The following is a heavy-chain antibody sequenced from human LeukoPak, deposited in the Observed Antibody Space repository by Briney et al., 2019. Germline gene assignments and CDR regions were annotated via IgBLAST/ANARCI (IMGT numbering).Heavy chain of an antibody. CDR2: ISGSGGST. V-gene: IGHV3-23*01. CDR1: GFTFSSYA. Sequence: PGGSLRLSCAASGFTFSSYAMSWVRQAPGKGLEWVSAISGSGGSTYYADSVKGRFTISRDNSKNTLYLQMNSLRAEDTAVYYCAKDLGRYSNHHGVEYFQHWGQGTLVTVSS. D-gene: IGHD4-11*01. J-gene: IGHJ1*01. CDR3: AKDLGRYSNHHGVEYFQH.